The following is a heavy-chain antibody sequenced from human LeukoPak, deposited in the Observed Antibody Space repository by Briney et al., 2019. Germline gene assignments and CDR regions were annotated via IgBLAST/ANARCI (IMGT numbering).Heavy chain of an antibody. CDR2: VNTDGSST. CDR1: GFTFSSYW. CDR3: ARDRYDTAMVDFDY. Sequence: PGGSLRLSCAASGFTFSSYWMHWVRQAPGKGLVWVSGVNTDGSSTNYADSVKGRFTISRDNAKNSLYLQMNSLRAEDTAVYYCARDRYDTAMVDFDYWGQGTLVTVSS. V-gene: IGHV3-74*01. D-gene: IGHD5-18*01. J-gene: IGHJ4*02.